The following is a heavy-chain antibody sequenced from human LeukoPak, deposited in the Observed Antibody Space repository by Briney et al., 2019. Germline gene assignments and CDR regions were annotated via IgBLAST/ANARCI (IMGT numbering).Heavy chain of an antibody. CDR1: GFTFSTYW. J-gene: IGHJ4*01. CDR2: INEHGRIT. CDR3: ARDVAGAGSH. V-gene: IGHV3-74*01. Sequence: GGSLRLSCAASGFTFSTYWMHWVRQTPGEGLVWVSRINEHGRITDYADSVRDRFTISRDNAKNTLYLHMNSLRAEDTAMYYCARDVAGAGSHWGHGTLVTVSS. D-gene: IGHD6-19*01.